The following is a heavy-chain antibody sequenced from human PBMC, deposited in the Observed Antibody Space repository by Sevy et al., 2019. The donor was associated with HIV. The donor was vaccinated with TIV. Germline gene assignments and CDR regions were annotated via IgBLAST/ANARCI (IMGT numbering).Heavy chain of an antibody. CDR3: ARVRATGHDFDY. CDR2: MNPNSGNT. D-gene: IGHD3-3*01. Sequence: ASVKVSCKASGYTFTSYDINWVRQATGQGLEWMGWMNPNSGNTGYAQKFQGRVTMTRNTSISTAYMELSSLRSEDTAVYYCARVRATGHDFDYWGQRTLVTVSS. V-gene: IGHV1-8*01. CDR1: GYTFTSYD. J-gene: IGHJ4*02.